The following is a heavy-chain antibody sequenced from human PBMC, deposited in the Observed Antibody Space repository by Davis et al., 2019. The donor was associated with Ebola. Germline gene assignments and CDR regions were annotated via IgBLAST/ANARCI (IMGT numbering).Heavy chain of an antibody. Sequence: GESLKISCKGSGYSFTSYWIGWVRQMPGKDLEWMGIIYPGDSDTRYGPSFQGQVTISVDKSITTAHLQWSSLKASDTAMYYCARQGGGSGRFTSFDYWGQGTLVTVSS. CDR2: IYPGDSDT. CDR1: GYSFTSYW. J-gene: IGHJ4*02. CDR3: ARQGGGSGRFTSFDY. V-gene: IGHV5-51*01. D-gene: IGHD1-26*01.